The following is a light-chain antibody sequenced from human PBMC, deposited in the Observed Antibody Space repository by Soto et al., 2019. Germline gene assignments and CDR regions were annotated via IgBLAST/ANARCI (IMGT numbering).Light chain of an antibody. V-gene: IGLV2-8*01. CDR1: SSDIGASTY. J-gene: IGLJ2*01. Sequence: QSALSQPPSASGSPGQSVTISCTGTSSDIGASTYVFWYQQHPGRAPNLIVYEVTKRPSGVPDRFSGSKSGDTASLTVSGLQADDEADYYCSSSAGNNNMVFGGGTKVTVL. CDR3: SSSAGNNNMV. CDR2: EVT.